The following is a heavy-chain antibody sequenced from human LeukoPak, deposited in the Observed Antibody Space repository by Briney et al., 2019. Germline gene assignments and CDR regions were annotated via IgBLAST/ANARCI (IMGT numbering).Heavy chain of an antibody. CDR3: AREALLEWLPWGWTWFDP. CDR2: IYYSGST. V-gene: IGHV4-59*11. J-gene: IGHJ5*02. CDR1: GGSISSHY. D-gene: IGHD3-3*01. Sequence: SETLSLTCTVSGGSISSHYWSWIRQPPGKGLEWIGYIYYSGSTNYNPSLKSRVTISVDTSKNQFSLKLSSVTATDTAVYYCAREALLEWLPWGWTWFDPWGQGTLVTVSS.